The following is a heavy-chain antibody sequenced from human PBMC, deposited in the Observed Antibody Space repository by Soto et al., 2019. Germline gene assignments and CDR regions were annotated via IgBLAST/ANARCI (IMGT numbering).Heavy chain of an antibody. J-gene: IGHJ5*02. CDR2: MNPNSGNT. V-gene: IGHV1-8*01. Sequence: ASVKVSCKASGYTFTSYDINWVRQATGQGLEWMGWMNPNSGNTGYAQKFQGRVTMTRNTSISTAYMELSSLRSEDTAVYYCARAPGSDGWFDPWGQGTLVTVSS. CDR3: ARAPGSDGWFDP. CDR1: GYTFTSYD.